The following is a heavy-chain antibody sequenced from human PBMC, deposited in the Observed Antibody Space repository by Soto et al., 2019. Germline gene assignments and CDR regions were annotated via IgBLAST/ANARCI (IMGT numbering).Heavy chain of an antibody. J-gene: IGHJ5*02. CDR2: IIPIFGTA. CDR1: GGTFSSYA. CDR3: ARALTRYCSSTSCYNWFDP. D-gene: IGHD2-2*01. Sequence: ASVKVSCKASGGTFSSYAISWVRQAPGQGLEWMGGIIPIFGTANYAQKFQGRVTITADESTSTAYMELSSLRSEDTAVYYCARALTRYCSSTSCYNWFDPWGQGTLVTVSS. V-gene: IGHV1-69*13.